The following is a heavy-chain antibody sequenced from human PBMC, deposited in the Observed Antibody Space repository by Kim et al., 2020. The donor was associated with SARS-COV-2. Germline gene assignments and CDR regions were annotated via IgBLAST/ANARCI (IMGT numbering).Heavy chain of an antibody. V-gene: IGHV1-18*01. CDR1: GYTFTSYG. J-gene: IGHJ6*02. Sequence: ASVKVSCKASGYTFTSYGISWVRQAPGQGLEWMGWISAYNGNTNYAQKLQGRVTMTTDTSTSTAYMELRSLRSDDTAVYYCARDGPPYGSGIGDPTLTYYYYGMDVWGQGTTVTVSS. D-gene: IGHD3-10*01. CDR2: ISAYNGNT. CDR3: ARDGPPYGSGIGDPTLTYYYYGMDV.